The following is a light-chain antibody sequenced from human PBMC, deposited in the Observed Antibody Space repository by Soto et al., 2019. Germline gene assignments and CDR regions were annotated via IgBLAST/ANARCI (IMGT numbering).Light chain of an antibody. J-gene: IGKJ4*01. CDR1: RTVGNF. CDR3: QQLSTLLPIT. Sequence: EILLSLSTATLSLYPGEGAGLSFRFSRTVGNFLAWYQQKPGQAPSRLIYDETHRATGIPARFSGSGSGTDFTLTIIILEPDDFGGHYCQQLSTLLPITFAGG. CDR2: DET. V-gene: IGKV3-11*01.